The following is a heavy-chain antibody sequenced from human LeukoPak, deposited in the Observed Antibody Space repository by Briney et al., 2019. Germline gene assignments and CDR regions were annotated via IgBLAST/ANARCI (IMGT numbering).Heavy chain of an antibody. CDR3: ARGNSYYYYYMDV. CDR1: GYTFTSYG. D-gene: IGHD1/OR15-1a*01. CDR2: IIPIFGTA. J-gene: IGHJ6*03. Sequence: VASVKVSCKASGYTFTSYGISWVRQAPGQGLEWMGGIIPIFGTANYAQKFQGRVTITADKSTSTAYMELSRLRSDDTAVYYCARGNSYYYYYMDVWGKGTTVTVSS. V-gene: IGHV1-69*06.